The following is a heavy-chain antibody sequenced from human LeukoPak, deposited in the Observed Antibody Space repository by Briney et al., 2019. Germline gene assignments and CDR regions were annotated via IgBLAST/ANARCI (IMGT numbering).Heavy chain of an antibody. D-gene: IGHD5-18*01. CDR1: GYTFTSYD. J-gene: IGHJ5*02. CDR2: MNPNSGNT. V-gene: IGHV1-8*03. Sequence: ASVKVSCKASGYTFTSYDINWVRQATGQGLEWMGWMNPNSGNTGYAQKFQGRVTITRNTSISTAYMELSRLRSDDTAVYYCARGRRYTAMVIMDWFDPWGQGTLVTVSS. CDR3: ARGRRYTAMVIMDWFDP.